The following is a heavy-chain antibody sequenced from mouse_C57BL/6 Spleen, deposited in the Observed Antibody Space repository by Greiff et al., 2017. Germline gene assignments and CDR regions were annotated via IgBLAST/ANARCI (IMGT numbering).Heavy chain of an antibody. CDR2: IDPSDSET. CDR3: ARRIGSSYDAMDY. Sequence: QVQLQQPGAELVRPGSSVKLSCKASGYTFTSYWMHWVKQRPIQGLEWIGNIDPSDSETHYNQKFKDKATLTVDKSSSTAYMQLSSLTSEDSAVYYCARRIGSSYDAMDYWGQGTSVTVSS. D-gene: IGHD1-1*01. V-gene: IGHV1-52*01. J-gene: IGHJ4*01. CDR1: GYTFTSYW.